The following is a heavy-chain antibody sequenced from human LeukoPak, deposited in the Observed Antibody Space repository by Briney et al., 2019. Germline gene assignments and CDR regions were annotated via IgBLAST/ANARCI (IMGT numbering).Heavy chain of an antibody. V-gene: IGHV4-30-2*01. D-gene: IGHD6-13*01. Sequence: PSETLSLTCAVSGGSISSGGYSWSWIRQPPGKGLEWIGYIYHSGSTYYNPSLKSRVTISVDRSKNQFSLKLSSVTAADTAVYYCARHGGIAAAGVFSWFDPWGQGTLVTVSS. CDR1: GGSISSGGYS. J-gene: IGHJ5*02. CDR3: ARHGGIAAAGVFSWFDP. CDR2: IYHSGST.